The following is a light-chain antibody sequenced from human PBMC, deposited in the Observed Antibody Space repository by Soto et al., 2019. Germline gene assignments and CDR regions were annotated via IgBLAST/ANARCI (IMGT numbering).Light chain of an antibody. Sequence: QSVLTQPASVSGSPGQSITISCTGTNSDVGGYKYVSWYQHQPGKAPKLMFYGVDNRPSGVSNRFSASKSGNTASLTISGLQAEDEAEYYCVSYTGTTTLVFGGGTKLTVL. CDR2: GVD. CDR1: NSDVGGYKY. CDR3: VSYTGTTTLV. J-gene: IGLJ2*01. V-gene: IGLV2-14*03.